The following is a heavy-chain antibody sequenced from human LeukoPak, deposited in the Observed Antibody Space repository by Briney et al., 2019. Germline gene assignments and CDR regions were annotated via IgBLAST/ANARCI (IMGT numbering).Heavy chain of an antibody. CDR1: GFTFSSSA. J-gene: IGHJ6*02. V-gene: IGHV3-23*01. CDR3: ARRGTGHGMDV. Sequence: GGSLRLSCAASGFTFSSSAMSWVRQVPGKGLKWVSGISASGGSTYYADSVRGRFTISRDNAKNTLFLQMNSLRAEDTAVYYCARRGTGHGMDVWGQGTTVIVSS. CDR2: ISASGGST. D-gene: IGHD1-1*01.